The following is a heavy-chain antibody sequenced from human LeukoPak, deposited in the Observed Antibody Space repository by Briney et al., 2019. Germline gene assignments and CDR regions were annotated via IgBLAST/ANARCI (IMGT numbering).Heavy chain of an antibody. CDR1: GYSISSGYY. J-gene: IGHJ5*02. Sequence: SETLSLTCTVSGYSISSGYYWGWIRQPPGKGLEWIGSMYHSGSTYYNPSLKSRATISVDTSKNQFSLKLSSVTAADTAVYYCGRGGTPMNWFDPWGQGTLVTVSS. CDR3: GRGGTPMNWFDP. V-gene: IGHV4-38-2*02. CDR2: MYHSGST.